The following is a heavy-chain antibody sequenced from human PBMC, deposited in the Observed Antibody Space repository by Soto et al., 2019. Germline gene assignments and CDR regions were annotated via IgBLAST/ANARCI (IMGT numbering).Heavy chain of an antibody. J-gene: IGHJ4*02. D-gene: IGHD2-15*01. CDR1: GFTFGNYA. CDR3: AKRVFCSGGYCSFDF. V-gene: IGHV3-23*01. Sequence: EVQLLESGGGLVQPGGSLRLSCAGSGFTFGNYALTWVRQAPGKGLEWVSIISGNSINAYYADSVRGRFTISRDNSRNTMYMAMNSLRVEDTAVYYCAKRVFCSGGYCSFDFWGQGPLVTVSS. CDR2: ISGNSINA.